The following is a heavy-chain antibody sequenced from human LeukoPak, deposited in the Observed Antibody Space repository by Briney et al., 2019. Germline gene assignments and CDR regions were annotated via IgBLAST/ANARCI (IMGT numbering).Heavy chain of an antibody. V-gene: IGHV1-69*10. CDR3: AGIPVFGVVLHQEPV. CDR1: GGTFSDYA. J-gene: IGHJ6*04. CDR2: FIPILGTA. Sequence: ASVKVSCKASGGTFSDYALNWVRQAPGQGLEWMGVFIPILGTANSTQEFQGRVTITADISTNTVYMELSSLRSEDTAVYFCAGIPVFGVVLHQEPVWGKGTTVTVSS. D-gene: IGHD3-3*01.